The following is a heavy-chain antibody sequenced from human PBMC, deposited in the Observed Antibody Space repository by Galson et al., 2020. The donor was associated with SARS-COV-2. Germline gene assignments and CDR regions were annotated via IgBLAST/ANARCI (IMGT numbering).Heavy chain of an antibody. V-gene: IGHV4-34*01. CDR2: IYHSGRT. CDR1: GGSFSGYY. Sequence: SETLSLTCAVYGGSFSGYYWSWIRQPPGKGSEWCGEIYHSGRTHYNPSLKSRVTISVDTSKNQFSLKLSSVTAADTAVYYGAGGGYSSSLYGAIYWFGPWGQGSLVTVSS. D-gene: IGHD6-13*01. CDR3: AGGGYSSSLYGAIYWFGP. J-gene: IGHJ5*02.